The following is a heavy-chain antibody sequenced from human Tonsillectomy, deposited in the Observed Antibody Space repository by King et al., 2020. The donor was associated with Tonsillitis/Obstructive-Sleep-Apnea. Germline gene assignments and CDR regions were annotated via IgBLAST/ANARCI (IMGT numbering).Heavy chain of an antibody. Sequence: VQLVESGAEVKKPGASVQVSCKASGYTFTGYSMHWVRQAPGQGLEWMGWINPNSGGTNYAQKFQGWVTMTRDTSISTAYMELSRLRSDDTAVYYCATARGAARPEGFDYWGQGTLVTVSS. CDR2: INPNSGGT. D-gene: IGHD6-6*01. J-gene: IGHJ4*02. V-gene: IGHV1-2*04. CDR3: ATARGAARPEGFDY. CDR1: GYTFTGYS.